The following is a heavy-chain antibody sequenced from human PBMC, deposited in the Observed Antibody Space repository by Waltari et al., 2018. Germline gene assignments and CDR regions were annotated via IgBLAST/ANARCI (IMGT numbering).Heavy chain of an antibody. J-gene: IGHJ5*02. D-gene: IGHD1-26*01. CDR3: ARQTVGARIDP. CDR2: IYYSGST. V-gene: IGHV4-59*01. CDR1: GGPIDTSY. Sequence: QVQLQESGPGLVKASETLSLTCTLSGGPIDTSYWMWIRQPPGKGLEWIGHIYYSGSTNYSPSLKSRVTISVDTSKNQFSLRLRSVTAADTAVYYCARQTVGARIDPWGQGTLVTVSS.